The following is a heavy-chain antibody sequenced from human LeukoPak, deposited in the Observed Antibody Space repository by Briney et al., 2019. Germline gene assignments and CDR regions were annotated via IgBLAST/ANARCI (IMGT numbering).Heavy chain of an antibody. CDR3: ARKMGATIDPYFQH. CDR2: MNPNSGNT. CDR1: GYALTSYD. J-gene: IGHJ1*01. Sequence: ASVKVSCKASGYALTSYDISWVRQATGQGLEWMGWMNPNSGNTGYAQKFQGRVTMTRNTSISTAYKELSSLRSEDTAVYYCARKMGATIDPYFQHWGQGTLVTVSS. D-gene: IGHD1-26*01. V-gene: IGHV1-8*01.